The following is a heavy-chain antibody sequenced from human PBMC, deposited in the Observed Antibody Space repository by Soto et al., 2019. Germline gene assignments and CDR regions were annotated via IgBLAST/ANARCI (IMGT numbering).Heavy chain of an antibody. D-gene: IGHD5-18*01. J-gene: IGHJ4*02. Sequence: QVQLVESGGGVVQPGKSLRLSCAASGFTFSTYGMHWVRQAPGKGLEWVAVIWYDGSNKYHGDSLKGRFTISRDKSKNTLYLPINSLRAEDTAVYYCGRDGALGDTAVVDSWGQGTLVTVSS. CDR1: GFTFSTYG. CDR3: GRDGALGDTAVVDS. V-gene: IGHV3-33*01. CDR2: IWYDGSNK.